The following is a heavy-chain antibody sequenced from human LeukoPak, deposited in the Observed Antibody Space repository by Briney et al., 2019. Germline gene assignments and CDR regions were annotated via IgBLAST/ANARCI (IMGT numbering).Heavy chain of an antibody. CDR1: GGSISSFY. CDR2: IYASGST. D-gene: IGHD2-15*01. CDR3: ARDLIHCTGGSCYLDAFDM. Sequence: SETLSLTCTVPGGSISSFYWSWIRQPAGKGLEWIGRIYASGSTNYNPSLESRLTMSIDTSKSQFSLKLSSVTAADTAVYYCARDLIHCTGGSCYLDAFDMWGQGTMVTVSS. V-gene: IGHV4-4*07. J-gene: IGHJ3*02.